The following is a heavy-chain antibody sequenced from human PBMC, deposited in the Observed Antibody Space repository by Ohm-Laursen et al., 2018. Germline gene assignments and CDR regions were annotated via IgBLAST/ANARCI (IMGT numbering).Heavy chain of an antibody. CDR1: GFTFSSAW. J-gene: IGHJ4*02. V-gene: IGHV3-15*01. CDR3: SLNFFDS. Sequence: SLRLSCTAFGFTFSSAWMSWVRQAPGKGLEWVGRIKSKTDGGTTDYAAPVEGRFTTSRDDSKDTLYLQMNSLKTEDTAVYYCSLNFFDSWGQGTLVTVSS. CDR2: IKSKTDGGTT.